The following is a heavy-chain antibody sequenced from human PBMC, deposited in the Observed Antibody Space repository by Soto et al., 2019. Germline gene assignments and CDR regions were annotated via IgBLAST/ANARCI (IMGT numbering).Heavy chain of an antibody. Sequence: SETLSLTCTVSGGSISSYYWSWIRQPPGKGLEWIGYIYYSGSTNYNPALKSRVTISVDTSKNQFSLKLSSVTAADTAVYYCARQSYSSGWYNWFDPWGQGTLVTVSS. J-gene: IGHJ5*02. CDR1: GGSISSYY. D-gene: IGHD6-19*01. V-gene: IGHV4-59*08. CDR2: IYYSGST. CDR3: ARQSYSSGWYNWFDP.